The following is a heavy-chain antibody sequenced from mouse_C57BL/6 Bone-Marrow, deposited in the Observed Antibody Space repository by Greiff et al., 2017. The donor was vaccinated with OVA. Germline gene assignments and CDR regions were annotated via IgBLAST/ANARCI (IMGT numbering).Heavy chain of an antibody. J-gene: IGHJ3*01. CDR3: AREDGSSYGFAY. CDR1: GFNIKDYY. D-gene: IGHD1-1*01. V-gene: IGHV14-2*01. Sequence: VQLQQSGAELVKPGASVKLSCTASGFNIKDYYMHWVKQRTEQGLEWIGRLDPEDGEPKYAPKFQGKATITADTSSNTAYLQLSSLTSEDTAFYYCAREDGSSYGFAYWGQGTLVTVSA. CDR2: LDPEDGEP.